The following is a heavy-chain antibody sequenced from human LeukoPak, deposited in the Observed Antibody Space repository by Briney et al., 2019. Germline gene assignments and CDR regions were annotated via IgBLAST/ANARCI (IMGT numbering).Heavy chain of an antibody. D-gene: IGHD1-26*01. J-gene: IGHJ5*02. V-gene: IGHV3-21*01. CDR1: GFTFSSYS. Sequence: PGGSLRFSCAASGFTFSSYSMNWVRQAPGKGLASVSTISSSSSYIYYADSVKGRFTISRDNAKNSLYLQMNSLRAEDTAVYYCARARKYSGSYFINPWGQGTLVTVSS. CDR2: ISSSSSYI. CDR3: ARARKYSGSYFINP.